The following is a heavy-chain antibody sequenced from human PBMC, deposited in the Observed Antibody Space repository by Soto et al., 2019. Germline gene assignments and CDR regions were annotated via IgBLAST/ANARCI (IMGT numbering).Heavy chain of an antibody. D-gene: IGHD3-9*01. CDR1: GFTFSSYA. CDR2: ISYDGSNK. V-gene: IGHV3-30-3*01. CDR3: ATLAYDILTGPFDY. J-gene: IGHJ4*02. Sequence: PGGSLRLSCAASGFTFSSYAMHWVRQAPGKGLEWVAVISYDGSNKYYADSVKGRFTISRDNPKNTLYLQMNSLRAEDTAVYYCATLAYDILTGPFDYWGQGTLVTVYS.